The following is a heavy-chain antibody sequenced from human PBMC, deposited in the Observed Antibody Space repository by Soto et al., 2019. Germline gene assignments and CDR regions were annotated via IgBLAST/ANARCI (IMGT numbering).Heavy chain of an antibody. CDR3: ARDNDRPQLGGNYYYILDV. Sequence: QVQLEQSGAEVKKPGSSVKVSCKASGGTFRTAAISWVRQASGQGLEWMGGIMPVFRTPDYAQKFQGRVTITADESTNTAYMELSGLRSDDTAVYYCARDNDRPQLGGNYYYILDVWGQGTTITVSS. J-gene: IGHJ6*02. V-gene: IGHV1-69*12. CDR2: IMPVFRTP. CDR1: GGTFRTAA. D-gene: IGHD2-8*01.